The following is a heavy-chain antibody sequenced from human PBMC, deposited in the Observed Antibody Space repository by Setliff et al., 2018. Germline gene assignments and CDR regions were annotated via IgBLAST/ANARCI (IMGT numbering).Heavy chain of an antibody. CDR3: ARVGEAYCGGDCPKTPAIYYFDY. CDR1: GYSISSGYY. CDR2: IYHSGST. Sequence: PSETLSLTCTVSGYSISSGYYWGWIRQPPGKGLEWIGSIYHSGSTYYNPSLKSRVTISVDTSKNQFSLKLSSVTAADTAVYYCARVGEAYCGGDCPKTPAIYYFDYWGQGTLVTVSS. D-gene: IGHD2-21*02. J-gene: IGHJ4*02. V-gene: IGHV4-38-2*02.